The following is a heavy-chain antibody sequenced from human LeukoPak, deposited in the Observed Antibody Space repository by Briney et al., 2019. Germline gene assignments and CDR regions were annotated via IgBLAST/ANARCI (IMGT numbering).Heavy chain of an antibody. CDR1: GFTFSSYS. CDR2: ISSSSSYI. D-gene: IGHD5-12*01. CDR3: ARDGPRGRYSGYDSPYYFDY. J-gene: IGHJ4*02. V-gene: IGHV3-21*01. Sequence: SGGSLRLSCAASGFTFSSYSMNWVRQAPGKGLEWVSSISSSSSYIYYADSVKGRFTISRDNAKNSLYLQMNSLRAEDTAVYYCARDGPRGRYSGYDSPYYFDYWGQGTLVTVSS.